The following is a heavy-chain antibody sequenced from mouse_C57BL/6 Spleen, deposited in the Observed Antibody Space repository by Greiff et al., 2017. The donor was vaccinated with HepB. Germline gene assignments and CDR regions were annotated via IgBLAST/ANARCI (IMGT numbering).Heavy chain of an antibody. CDR1: GFTFSSYA. CDR2: ISSGGDYI. J-gene: IGHJ3*01. V-gene: IGHV5-9-1*02. Sequence: EVKLVESGEGLVKPGGSLKLSCAASGFTFSSYAMSWVRQTPEKRLEWVAYISSGGDYIYYADTVKGRFTISRDNARNTLYLQMSSLKSEDTAMYYCTRRGLFAWFAYWGQGTLVTVSA. CDR3: TRRGLFAWFAY. D-gene: IGHD1-1*01.